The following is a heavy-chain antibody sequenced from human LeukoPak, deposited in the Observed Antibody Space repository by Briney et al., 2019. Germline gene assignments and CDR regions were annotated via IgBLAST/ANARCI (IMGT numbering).Heavy chain of an antibody. CDR2: ISVYNSDT. CDR3: ARVCVPRPYYYTSGSYLGWFDP. J-gene: IGHJ5*02. D-gene: IGHD3-10*01. V-gene: IGHV1-18*01. CDR1: GNTFTNYS. Sequence: ASVKVSCKAYGNTFTNYSISWVRQAPGQGLEWMGWISVYNSDTKYEQKLQGRVTMTTDTSTSTAYMELRSLRSDDTAVYFCARVCVPRPYYYTSGSYLGWFDPWGQGTLVTVSS.